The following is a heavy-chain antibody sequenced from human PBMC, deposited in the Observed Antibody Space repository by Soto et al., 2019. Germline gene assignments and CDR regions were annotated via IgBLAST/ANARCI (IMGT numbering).Heavy chain of an antibody. J-gene: IGHJ6*02. CDR2: INAGNGNT. CDR1: GYTFTSYA. CDR3: ARVTETWHYDFWSGSYYCMEV. V-gene: IGHV1-3*01. Sequence: ASVKVACKASGYTFTSYAMHSVRQAPGQRLEWMGWINAGNGNTKYSQKFQGRVTMTRDTSISTAYMELSRLSSDDTAVYYCARVTETWHYDFWSGSYYCMEVWGQGTTVTVSS. D-gene: IGHD3-3*01.